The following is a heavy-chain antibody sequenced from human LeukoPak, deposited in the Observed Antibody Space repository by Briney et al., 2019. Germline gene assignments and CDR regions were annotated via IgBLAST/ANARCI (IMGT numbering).Heavy chain of an antibody. J-gene: IGHJ4*02. CDR1: GFSFSSPG. V-gene: IGHV3-21*04. Sequence: GGSLRLSCTASGFSFSSPGMNWARQAPGNGLEWVSSINGESTFKVYADSVKGRLTISRDNSKNTLYLQMNSLRAEDTAVYYCARGYSSSSWSLFDYWGQGTLVTVSS. CDR3: ARGYSSSSWSLFDY. CDR2: INGESTFK. D-gene: IGHD6-6*01.